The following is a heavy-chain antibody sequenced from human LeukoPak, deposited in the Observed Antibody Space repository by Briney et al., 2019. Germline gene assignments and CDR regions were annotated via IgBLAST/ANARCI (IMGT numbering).Heavy chain of an antibody. Sequence: PGGSLRLSCAASGFTFSSYDMHWVRQATGKGLEWVSAIGTAGDTYYPGSVKGRFTISRENAKNSLYLQMNSLRAGDTAVYYCARAFGYGYGYGYYYMDVWGKGTTVTVSS. CDR1: GFTFSSYD. CDR3: ARAFGYGYGYGYYYMDV. V-gene: IGHV3-13*01. D-gene: IGHD5-18*01. CDR2: IGTAGDT. J-gene: IGHJ6*03.